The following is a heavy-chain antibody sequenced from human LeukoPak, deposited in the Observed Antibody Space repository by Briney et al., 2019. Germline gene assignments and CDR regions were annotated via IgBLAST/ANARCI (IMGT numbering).Heavy chain of an antibody. V-gene: IGHV4-59*01. Sequence: SETLSLTCAVYGGSFSGYYWSWIRQPPGKGLEWIGYVYYSGSTNYNPSLKSRVTISVDTSKNQFSLKLSSVTAADTAVYYCARDYCSSTSCYSGSAWFDPWGQGTLVTVSS. J-gene: IGHJ5*02. CDR2: VYYSGST. CDR3: ARDYCSSTSCYSGSAWFDP. CDR1: GGSFSGYY. D-gene: IGHD2-2*01.